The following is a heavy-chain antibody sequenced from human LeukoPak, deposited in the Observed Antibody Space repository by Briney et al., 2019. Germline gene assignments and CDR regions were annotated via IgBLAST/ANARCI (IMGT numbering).Heavy chain of an antibody. D-gene: IGHD4-11*01. CDR1: GYTFTSYD. V-gene: IGHV1-8*01. J-gene: IGHJ5*02. Sequence: ASVKVSCTASGYTFTSYDINWVRQAPGQGLEWRGWMNPNSGNTGYEQKFEDRVTMTRNTSISTAYMELTSLRSEDTAVYYCARRYQVLQMVPVGTVRSGNWFDLWGQGTLVTVSS. CDR2: MNPNSGNT. CDR3: ARRYQVLQMVPVGTVRSGNWFDL.